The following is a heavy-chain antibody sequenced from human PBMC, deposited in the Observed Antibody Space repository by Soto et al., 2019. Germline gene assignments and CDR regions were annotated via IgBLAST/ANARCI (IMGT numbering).Heavy chain of an antibody. Sequence: SETLSLTCTVSGGSISSYYWSWIRQPPGKGLEWIGYIYYSGSTNYNPSLKSRVTISVDTSKNQFSLKLSSVTAADTAVYYCARGGCTNGVCYRGWFDPWGQGTLVTVSS. D-gene: IGHD2-8*01. CDR1: GGSISSYY. V-gene: IGHV4-59*01. J-gene: IGHJ5*02. CDR2: IYYSGST. CDR3: ARGGCTNGVCYRGWFDP.